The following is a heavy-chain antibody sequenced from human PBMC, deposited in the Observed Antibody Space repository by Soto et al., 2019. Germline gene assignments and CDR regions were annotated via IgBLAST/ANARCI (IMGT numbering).Heavy chain of an antibody. D-gene: IGHD1-1*01. J-gene: IGHJ6*02. CDR1: EITFSGYA. V-gene: IGHV3-23*01. Sequence: GGSLRLSCAASEITFSGYAMGWVRQTPGKGLEWVSGISANTLGTYYADSVKGRFTISRDNSKNTLYLQMNSLRAEDTAVYYCAKSKLEPPTYYYYGMDVWGQGTTVTVSS. CDR3: AKSKLEPPTYYYYGMDV. CDR2: ISANTLGT.